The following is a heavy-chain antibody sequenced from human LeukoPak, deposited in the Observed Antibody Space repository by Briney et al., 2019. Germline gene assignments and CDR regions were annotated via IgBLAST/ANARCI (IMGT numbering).Heavy chain of an antibody. J-gene: IGHJ3*02. V-gene: IGHV3-21*04. CDR2: ISSTSSYI. Sequence: PGGSLRLSCAASRFTFSSYSMNWVRQAPGKGLEWVSSISSTSSYIYYADSVKGRFTISRDNAKNSLFLQMNSLRAEDTAVYYCAKEYYDILTGYLGAFDIWGQGTMVTVSS. CDR1: RFTFSSYS. D-gene: IGHD3-9*01. CDR3: AKEYYDILTGYLGAFDI.